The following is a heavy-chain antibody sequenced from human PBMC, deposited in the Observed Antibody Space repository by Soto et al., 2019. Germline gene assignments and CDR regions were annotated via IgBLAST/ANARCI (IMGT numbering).Heavy chain of an antibody. J-gene: IGHJ5*02. V-gene: IGHV4-39*01. CDR1: GGSISSSSYY. Sequence: QLQLQESGPGLVKPSETLSLTCTVSGGSISSSSYYWGWIRQPPGKGLEWIGSIYYSGSTYYNPSLTSRVTIAVDTSKIQSSLKLSSVTAADTAVYYCARHVGCSGGICYVSWFDPWGQGTLVTVSS. CDR2: IYYSGST. D-gene: IGHD2-15*01. CDR3: ARHVGCSGGICYVSWFDP.